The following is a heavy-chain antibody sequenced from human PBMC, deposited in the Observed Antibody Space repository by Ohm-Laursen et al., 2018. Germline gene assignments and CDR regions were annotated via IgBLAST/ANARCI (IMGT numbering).Heavy chain of an antibody. V-gene: IGHV3-66*01. J-gene: IGHJ4*02. CDR1: GFTVSTKY. D-gene: IGHD5-24*01. CDR2: FYVAGNT. Sequence: SLRLSCAASGFTVSTKYMSWVRQAPGKGLEWVSAFYVAGNTYYTDSVKGRFTISRDNSENTLYLQMNSLRAEDTAVYYCVRGDGYNFWGYWGQGTLVTVSS. CDR3: VRGDGYNFWGY.